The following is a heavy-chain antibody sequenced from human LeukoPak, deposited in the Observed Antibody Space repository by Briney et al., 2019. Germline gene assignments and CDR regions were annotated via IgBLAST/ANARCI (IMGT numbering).Heavy chain of an antibody. Sequence: ASVKVSCKASGYTFTSYYMHWVRQAPGQGLEWMGIINPSGGSRSYAQKFQGRVTMTRDMSTSTVYMELSSLRSEDTAVYYCARENHDSSGYYSDFDYWGQGTLVTVSS. J-gene: IGHJ4*02. CDR2: INPSGGSR. CDR1: GYTFTSYY. CDR3: ARENHDSSGYYSDFDY. D-gene: IGHD3-22*01. V-gene: IGHV1-46*01.